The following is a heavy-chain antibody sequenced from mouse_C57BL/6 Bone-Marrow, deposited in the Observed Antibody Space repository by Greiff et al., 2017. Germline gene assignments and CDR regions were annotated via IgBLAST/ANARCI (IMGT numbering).Heavy chain of an antibody. V-gene: IGHV1-36*01. D-gene: IGHD1-1*01. CDR2: VYPYNGGT. Sequence: EVQLQQSGPVLVKPGPSVKISCKASGFTFTDYFMHWVKQSHGKSLEWIGLVYPYNGGTSYNQEFKGKATLTVDTSSSPAYLELNSLTSEDSAVYYCAREAPYDYGSSLFAYWGQGTLVTVSA. J-gene: IGHJ3*01. CDR3: AREAPYDYGSSLFAY. CDR1: GFTFTDYF.